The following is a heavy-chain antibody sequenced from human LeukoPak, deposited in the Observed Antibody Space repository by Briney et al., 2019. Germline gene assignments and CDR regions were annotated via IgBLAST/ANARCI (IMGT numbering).Heavy chain of an antibody. V-gene: IGHV4-39*01. D-gene: IGHD3-22*01. CDR2: IYLSGRT. Sequence: PSETLSLTCTVSGGSIRSSSDYWGWIRQPPGKGLEWIGSIYLSGRTYYNPSLKSRVTISVDTSKNQFSLRLNSVTAADTAVYYCARSLRGGYYFTGDYWGQETLVTVSS. CDR1: GGSIRSSSDY. CDR3: ARSLRGGYYFTGDY. J-gene: IGHJ4*02.